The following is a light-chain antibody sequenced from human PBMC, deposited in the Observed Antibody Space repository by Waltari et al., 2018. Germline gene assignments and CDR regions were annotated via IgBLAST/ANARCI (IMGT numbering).Light chain of an antibody. V-gene: IGLV2-14*01. CDR2: EVS. CDR1: DSDVGAYSF. Sequence: QSALTQPASVSGSPGQSIPISCSGTDSDVGAYSFVTWYQQPPGKAPHLIIYEVSNRPSGISNRFSASKSGNTASLTISGLQAEDEADYYCSSYTTSSAPGVFGTGTRVTVL. J-gene: IGLJ1*01. CDR3: SSYTTSSAPGV.